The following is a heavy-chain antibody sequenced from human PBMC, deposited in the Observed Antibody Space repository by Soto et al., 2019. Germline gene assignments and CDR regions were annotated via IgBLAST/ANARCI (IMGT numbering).Heavy chain of an antibody. V-gene: IGHV4-39*01. J-gene: IGHJ5*02. CDR2: IYYSGTT. CDR1: RFYISSTGHY. CDR3: ARTLIGVTVSYWFDP. Sequence: DPQSHNYTVSRFYISSTGHYWGWIRQPPGKGLEWIGNIYYSGTTYYNPSLKSRVTISVDTSKNQFSLNLSSVTAADTAVYYCARTLIGVTVSYWFDPWGQGTLVTVSS. D-gene: IGHD3-10*01.